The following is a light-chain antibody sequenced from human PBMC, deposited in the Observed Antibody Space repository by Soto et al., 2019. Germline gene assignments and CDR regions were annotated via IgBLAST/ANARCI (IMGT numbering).Light chain of an antibody. CDR3: QQYTVWPFT. CDR1: QNINTN. V-gene: IGKV3-15*01. CDR2: HTS. Sequence: ENVLTQSPGSLSLSPGERATLSCRASQNINTNLAWYQQSPGRAPRLFIYHTSTRATGIPDRFSGSGSGTEFTLTISSLQSEDFALYYCQQYTVWPFTFGGGTKVDI. J-gene: IGKJ4*01.